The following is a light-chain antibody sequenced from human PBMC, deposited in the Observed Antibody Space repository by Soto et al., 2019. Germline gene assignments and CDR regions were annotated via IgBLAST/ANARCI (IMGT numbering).Light chain of an antibody. CDR3: SSYTSTMTNV. CDR1: SSDVGGFNS. V-gene: IGLV2-14*03. J-gene: IGLJ1*01. CDR2: YGV. Sequence: QSMLTQPASVSGSPGQSITISCTGTSSDVGGFNSVSWYQLRPGTDHKLIHYYGVDRPSVVTYRFSGSKSGNTASLTIFGLQAADEADYFCSSYTSTMTNVFGSGT.